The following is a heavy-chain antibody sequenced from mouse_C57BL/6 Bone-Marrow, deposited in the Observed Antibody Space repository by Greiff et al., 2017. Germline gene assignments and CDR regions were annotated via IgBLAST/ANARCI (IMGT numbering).Heavy chain of an antibody. CDR1: GYTFTSYW. J-gene: IGHJ4*01. CDR2: IDPSDSYT. Sequence: QVQLQQPGAELVKPGASVKLSCKASGYTFTSYWMQWVKQRPGQGLEWIGEIDPSDSYTNYNQKFKGKATLTEDTSSSTAYMQLSSLTSEDSAVYYCARSGWSYAMDYWGQGTSVTVSS. CDR3: ARSGWSYAMDY. V-gene: IGHV1-50*01. D-gene: IGHD2-3*01.